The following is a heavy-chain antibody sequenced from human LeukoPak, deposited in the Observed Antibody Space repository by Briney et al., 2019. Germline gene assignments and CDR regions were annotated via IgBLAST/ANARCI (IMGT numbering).Heavy chain of an antibody. CDR3: ATSLEVADDFDY. V-gene: IGHV3-23*01. CDR2: ISGSGGST. D-gene: IGHD6-19*01. Sequence: GGSLRLSCAASGFTFSSYAMSWVRQAPGKGLEWVSAISGSGGSTYYADSVKGRFTISRDNSKNTLYLQMNSLRAEDTAVYYCATSLEVADDFDYWGQGTLVTVSS. J-gene: IGHJ4*02. CDR1: GFTFSSYA.